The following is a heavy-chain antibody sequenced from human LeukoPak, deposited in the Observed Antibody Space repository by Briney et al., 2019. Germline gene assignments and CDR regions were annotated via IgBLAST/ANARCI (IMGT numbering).Heavy chain of an antibody. D-gene: IGHD3-10*01. CDR1: GYTFTSYY. V-gene: IGHV1-46*01. J-gene: IGHJ4*02. CDR2: INPSGGST. Sequence: GASVKVSCKASGYTFTSYYMHWVRQAPGQGLEWMGIINPSGGSTSYARKFQGRVTMTRDTSTSTVYMELSSLRSEDTAVYYCAILWFGELPSFDYWGQGTLVTVSS. CDR3: AILWFGELPSFDY.